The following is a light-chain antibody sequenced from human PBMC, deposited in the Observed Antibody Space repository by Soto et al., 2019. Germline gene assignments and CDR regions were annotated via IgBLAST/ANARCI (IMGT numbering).Light chain of an antibody. CDR3: SSYAGTNTRYL. J-gene: IGLJ1*01. CDR2: EVS. CDR1: NSDVGSYNY. V-gene: IGLV2-8*01. Sequence: QSVLTQPPSASGSPGQSVTISCTGKNSDVGSYNYVSWYQQHPGNAPKLMIFEVSKRPSGVPDRFSGSKSGNTASLTVSGLQAEDEADYYCSSYAGTNTRYLFGTGTKVTVL.